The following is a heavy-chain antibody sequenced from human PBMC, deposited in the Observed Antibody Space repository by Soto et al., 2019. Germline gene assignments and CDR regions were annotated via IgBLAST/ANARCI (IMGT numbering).Heavy chain of an antibody. CDR2: IYYSGST. CDR1: GGSISSYY. V-gene: IGHV4-59*08. D-gene: IGHD2-15*01. J-gene: IGHJ4*02. Sequence: QVQLQESGPGLVKPSETLSLTCTVSGGSISSYYWSWIRQPPGQGLEWIGYIYYSGSTNYNPSLKSGVTIPVDTSKNQYSLKLSSVTAADTAVYYCARRYGGTFDYWGQGTLVTVSS. CDR3: ARRYGGTFDY.